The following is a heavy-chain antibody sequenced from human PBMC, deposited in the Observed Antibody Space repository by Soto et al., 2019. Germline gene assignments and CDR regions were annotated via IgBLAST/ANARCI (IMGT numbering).Heavy chain of an antibody. CDR3: ARDGGGCSGGTCGWFDP. CDR2: IYYGGST. CDR1: GFTVTSSY. V-gene: IGHV3-66*01. Sequence: EVQLVESGGGLVQPWGSLRLSCAASGFTVTSSYMNWVRQAPGKGLEWISLIYYGGSTYYADSVKGRFTISRDTSKNTLYLQMNSLRAEDTAVYYCARDGGGCSGGTCGWFDPWGQGTLVTVSS. J-gene: IGHJ5*02. D-gene: IGHD2-15*01.